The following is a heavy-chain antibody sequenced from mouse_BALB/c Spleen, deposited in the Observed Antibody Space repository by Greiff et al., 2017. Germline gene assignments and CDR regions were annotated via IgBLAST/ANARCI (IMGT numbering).Heavy chain of an antibody. CDR3: ARGYGYDYAMDY. D-gene: IGHD1-2*01. J-gene: IGHJ4*01. CDR2: ILPGSGST. V-gene: IGHV1-9*01. CDR1: GYTFSSYW. Sequence: QVQLKQSGAELMKPGDSVKISCKATGYTFSSYWIEWVKQRPGHGLEWIGEILPGSGSTNYNEKFKGKATFTADTSSNTAYMQLSSLTSEDSAVYYCARGYGYDYAMDYWGQGTSVTVSS.